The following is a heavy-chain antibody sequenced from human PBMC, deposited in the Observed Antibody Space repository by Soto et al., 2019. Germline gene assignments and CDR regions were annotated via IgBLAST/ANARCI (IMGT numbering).Heavy chain of an antibody. J-gene: IGHJ6*02. CDR1: GDSISSSNW. Sequence: SETLSLTCAVSGDSISSSNWWTWVRQPPGKGLEWIGDIYHTGITNYNPSLKSRVTILVDKSKNQFSLKLTSVTAADTAVYYCARYSASGLYCYFGMDVWGQGTTVTVSS. D-gene: IGHD6-13*01. V-gene: IGHV4-4*02. CDR2: IYHTGIT. CDR3: ARYSASGLYCYFGMDV.